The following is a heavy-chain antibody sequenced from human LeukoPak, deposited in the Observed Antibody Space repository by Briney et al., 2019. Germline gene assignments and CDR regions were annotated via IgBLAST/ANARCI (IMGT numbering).Heavy chain of an antibody. V-gene: IGHV3-74*01. CDR2: INGDGRTT. J-gene: IGHJ4*02. Sequence: GGSLRLSCAASGFSFSRHWMHWVRQAPGKRPVWVSRINGDGRTTSYADSVKGRFIISRDNAKNTLYLQMNGLRAEDTAVYYCATFPRTEARWGQGTLVAVS. CDR1: GFSFSRHW. D-gene: IGHD1-1*01. CDR3: ATFPRTEAR.